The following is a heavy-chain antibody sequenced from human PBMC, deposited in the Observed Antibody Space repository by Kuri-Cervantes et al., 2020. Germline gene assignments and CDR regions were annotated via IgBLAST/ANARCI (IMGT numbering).Heavy chain of an antibody. Sequence: GGSLRLSCAASGFTFSSYGMHWVRQAPGKGLEWVAVIWYDGSNKYYADSVKGRFTISRDNSKNTLYLQMNSLRAEDTAVYYCAGYDILSRGSAFDIWGQGTMVTVSS. CDR2: IWYDGSNK. CDR3: AGYDILSRGSAFDI. J-gene: IGHJ3*02. CDR1: GFTFSSYG. D-gene: IGHD3-9*01. V-gene: IGHV3-33*01.